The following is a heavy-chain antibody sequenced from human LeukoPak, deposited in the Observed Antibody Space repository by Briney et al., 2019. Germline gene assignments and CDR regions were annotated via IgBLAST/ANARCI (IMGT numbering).Heavy chain of an antibody. CDR1: GGTFSSYA. V-gene: IGHV1-69*05. Sequence: SVKVSCKASGGTFSSYAISWVRQAPGQGLEWMGGIIPIFGTANYAQKFQGRVTITRDTSASTAYMELSSLRSEDTAVYYCARELISKNWFDPWGQGTLVTVSS. CDR3: ARELISKNWFDP. J-gene: IGHJ5*02. CDR2: IIPIFGTA. D-gene: IGHD2-8*01.